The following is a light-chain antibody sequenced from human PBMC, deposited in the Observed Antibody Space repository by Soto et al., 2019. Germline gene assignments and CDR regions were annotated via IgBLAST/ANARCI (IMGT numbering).Light chain of an antibody. V-gene: IGKV3-15*01. CDR1: QTVGSD. Sequence: EIVMTQSPATLSVSPGERAALSCIASQTVGSDLAWYQQRPGQPPRLLVYGAATRATGVPARFSGSGSGTEFTLTISSLQSEDFAVYYCQHYTTWPLAFGQGTKVETK. J-gene: IGKJ1*01. CDR2: GAA. CDR3: QHYTTWPLA.